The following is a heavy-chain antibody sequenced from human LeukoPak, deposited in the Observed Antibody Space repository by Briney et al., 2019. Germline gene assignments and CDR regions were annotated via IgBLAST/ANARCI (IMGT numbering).Heavy chain of an antibody. V-gene: IGHV4-59*08. CDR3: ARAVSGRFDY. Sequence: SETLSLTCTVSGGSTSPYHWGWIRQPPGKGLEWTGYIYYSGSTNYNPSLKSRVTISVDTSKNQFSLKLSSVTAADTAIYYCARAVSGRFDYWGQGTLVTVSS. CDR2: IYYSGST. D-gene: IGHD6-19*01. J-gene: IGHJ4*02. CDR1: GGSTSPYH.